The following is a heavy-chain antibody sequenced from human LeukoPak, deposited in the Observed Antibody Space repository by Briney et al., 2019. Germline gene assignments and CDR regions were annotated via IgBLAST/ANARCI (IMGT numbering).Heavy chain of an antibody. CDR2: INPNSGGT. Sequence: ASVKVSCKVSGYTLTELSMHWVRQAPGQGLEWMGWINPNSGGTNYAQKFQGRVTMTRDTSISTAYMELSRLRSDDTAVYYCARPYDSSGFDFDYWGQGTLVTVSS. CDR1: GYTLTELS. D-gene: IGHD3-22*01. CDR3: ARPYDSSGFDFDY. J-gene: IGHJ4*02. V-gene: IGHV1-2*02.